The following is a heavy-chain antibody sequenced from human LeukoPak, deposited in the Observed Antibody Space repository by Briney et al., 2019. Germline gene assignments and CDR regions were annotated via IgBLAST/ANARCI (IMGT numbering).Heavy chain of an antibody. CDR3: AKVPAGNKVEY. J-gene: IGHJ4*02. V-gene: IGHV3-48*03. CDR2: IGSSGSTI. Sequence: GGSLRLSCAASGFTFSSYEMNWVRQAPGKGLEWVSYIGSSGSTIYYADSVKGRFTISRDNAKNSLYLQMNSLRAEDTAVYYCAKVPAGNKVEYWGQGTLVTVSS. D-gene: IGHD6-19*01. CDR1: GFTFSSYE.